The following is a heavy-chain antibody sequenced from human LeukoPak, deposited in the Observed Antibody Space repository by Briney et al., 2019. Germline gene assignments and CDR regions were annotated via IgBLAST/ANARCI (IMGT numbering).Heavy chain of an antibody. D-gene: IGHD2-2*01. CDR1: GVSFSGYY. Sequence: SETLSLTCAVYGVSFSGYYWSWIRQPPGKGRVGVGEVYHSGSNNYNTPLKSRVTTSVATSKSQFSLKLSSVTAADTAVYYCARGQWGSSVWYSRGLYYYYCMDVWGQGTTVTVSS. CDR3: ARGQWGSSVWYSRGLYYYYCMDV. CDR2: VYHSGSN. V-gene: IGHV4-34*01. J-gene: IGHJ6*02.